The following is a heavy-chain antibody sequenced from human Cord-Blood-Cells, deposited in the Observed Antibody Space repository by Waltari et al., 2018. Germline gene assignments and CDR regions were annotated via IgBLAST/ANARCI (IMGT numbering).Heavy chain of an antibody. CDR3: ARDGWVGATENDAFDI. D-gene: IGHD1-26*01. J-gene: IGHJ3*02. CDR2: IYYSGST. V-gene: IGHV4-59*11. Sequence: QVQLQESGPGLVKPSETLSLTCTVSGGSISSHYWSWLRQPPGKGLEWIGYIYYSGSTNYNPSLKSRVTISVDTSKNQFSLKLSSVTAADTAVYYCARDGWVGATENDAFDIWGQGTMVTVSS. CDR1: GGSISSHY.